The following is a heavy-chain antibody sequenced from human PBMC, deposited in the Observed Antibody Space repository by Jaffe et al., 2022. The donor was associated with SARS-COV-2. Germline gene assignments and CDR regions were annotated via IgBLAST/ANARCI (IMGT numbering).Heavy chain of an antibody. CDR3: ARMGSGGSSWHTDPFDH. CDR2: IYSNSNT. V-gene: IGHV3-66*02. Sequence: EVQLVESGGGLVQPGGSLRLSCAASGFTISSNYMAWVRQAPGKGLEWVSIIYSNSNTYYADSVKGRFTISRDNSKNTLYLQMNSLRVEDTAVYFCARMGSGGSSWHTDPFDHWGQGTLVTVSS. D-gene: IGHD6-13*01. J-gene: IGHJ4*02. CDR1: GFTISSNY.